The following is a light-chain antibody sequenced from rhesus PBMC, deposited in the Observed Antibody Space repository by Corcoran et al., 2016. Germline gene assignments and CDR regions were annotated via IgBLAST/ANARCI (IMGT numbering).Light chain of an antibody. CDR1: RSISSW. V-gene: IGKV1-22*01. CDR2: KAS. CDR3: QQYSSSPLT. J-gene: IGKJ4*01. Sequence: EIQMTQSPSSLSASVGDTVTTTCRASRSISSWLAWYQQKPGKAHKLLIYKASSLQSGVPSRFSGSGDGTYFTLTIRSLQSEDFATYYCQQYSSSPLTFGGGTKVELK.